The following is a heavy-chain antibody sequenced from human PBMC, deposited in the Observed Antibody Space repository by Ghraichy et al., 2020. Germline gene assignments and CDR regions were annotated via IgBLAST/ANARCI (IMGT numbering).Heavy chain of an antibody. D-gene: IGHD6-13*01. CDR2: ISSSGSTI. Sequence: GGSLRLSCAASGFTFSSYEMNWVRQAPGKGLEWVSYISSSGSTIYYADSVKGRFTISRDNAKNSLYLQMNSLRAEDTAVYYCASLDPIAAAGYYYGMDVWSQGTTVTVSS. V-gene: IGHV3-48*03. CDR3: ASLDPIAAAGYYYGMDV. CDR1: GFTFSSYE. J-gene: IGHJ6*02.